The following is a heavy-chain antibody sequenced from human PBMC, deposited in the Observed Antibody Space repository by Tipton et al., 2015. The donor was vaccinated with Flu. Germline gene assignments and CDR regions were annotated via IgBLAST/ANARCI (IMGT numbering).Heavy chain of an antibody. Sequence: LSCAVYGGSFSGYYCSWIRQLPGKGLEWIGEINHSGSTNYNPSLKSRVTISVDTSKNQFSLRLSSLTAADTAVYYCARGSGSGTFMIFDLWGQGRLVTVSS. J-gene: IGHJ4*02. CDR1: GGSFSGYY. CDR3: ARGSGSGTFMIFDL. CDR2: INHSGST. D-gene: IGHD3-10*01. V-gene: IGHV4-34*01.